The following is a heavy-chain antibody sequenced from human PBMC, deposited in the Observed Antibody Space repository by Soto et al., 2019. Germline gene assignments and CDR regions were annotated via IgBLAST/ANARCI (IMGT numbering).Heavy chain of an antibody. D-gene: IGHD4-17*01. V-gene: IGHV3-7*03. J-gene: IGHJ4*02. CDR3: ARVRYGGYSYYFDY. Sequence: HPGGSLRLSCAVSGFTFSGFWMGWVRQAPGRGLEWVANIQQDGSEKYYVDSVKGRFTMSKDNVKNSLYLQMNSLGAEDTAVYYCARVRYGGYSYYFDYWGQGALVTVSS. CDR2: IQQDGSEK. CDR1: GFTFSGFW.